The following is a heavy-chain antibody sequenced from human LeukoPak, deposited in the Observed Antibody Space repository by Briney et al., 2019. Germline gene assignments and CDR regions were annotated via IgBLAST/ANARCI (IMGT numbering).Heavy chain of an antibody. Sequence: GGSLRLSCAASGFSLSGYWMTWVRQAPGKGLEWVANINRDGSQKNHVDSVQGRFTISRDNAKNSLYLQLNSLRVEDTAVYFCARDHEEGNYGMDVWGQGTTVTVSS. CDR1: GFSLSGYW. D-gene: IGHD3-10*01. CDR3: ARDHEEGNYGMDV. J-gene: IGHJ6*02. V-gene: IGHV3-7*01. CDR2: INRDGSQK.